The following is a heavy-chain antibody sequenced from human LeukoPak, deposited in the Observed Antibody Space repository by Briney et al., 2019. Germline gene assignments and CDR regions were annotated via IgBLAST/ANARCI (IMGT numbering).Heavy chain of an antibody. J-gene: IGHJ4*02. CDR1: GFTFSKYW. Sequence: GGSLRLSCTASGFTFSKYWMHWVRQAPGKGLEWVSAISGSGGSTYYADSVKGRFTISRDNSKNTLYLQMNSLRAEDTAVYYCAKLEADFWSGYCNFDYWGQGTLVTVSS. CDR2: ISGSGGST. D-gene: IGHD3-3*01. V-gene: IGHV3-23*01. CDR3: AKLEADFWSGYCNFDY.